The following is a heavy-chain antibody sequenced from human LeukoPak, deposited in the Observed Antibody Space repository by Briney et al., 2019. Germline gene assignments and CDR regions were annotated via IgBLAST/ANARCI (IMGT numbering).Heavy chain of an antibody. D-gene: IGHD3-22*01. CDR1: GGTFSSYA. Sequence: SVKVSCKASGGTFSSYAISWVRQAPGQGLEWMGRIIPILGIANYAQKFQGRVTITADKSTSTAHMELSSLRSEDTAVYYCARGSYYDSSGYHDWGQGTLVTVSS. CDR3: ARGSYYDSSGYHD. V-gene: IGHV1-69*04. CDR2: IIPILGIA. J-gene: IGHJ4*02.